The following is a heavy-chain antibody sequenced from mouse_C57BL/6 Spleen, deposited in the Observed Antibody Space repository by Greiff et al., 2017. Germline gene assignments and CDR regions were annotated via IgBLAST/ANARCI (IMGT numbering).Heavy chain of an antibody. CDR2: INPSSGYT. D-gene: IGHD2-3*01. J-gene: IGHJ2*01. V-gene: IGHV1-4*01. CDR3: AREAGWFEDY. CDR1: GYTFTSYT. Sequence: VQLQQSGAELARPGASVKMSCKASGYTFTSYTMHWVKQRPGQGLEWIGYINPSSGYTKYNQKFKDKATLTADKSSSTAYMQLSSLTSEDSAVYYCAREAGWFEDYWGQGTTLTVSS.